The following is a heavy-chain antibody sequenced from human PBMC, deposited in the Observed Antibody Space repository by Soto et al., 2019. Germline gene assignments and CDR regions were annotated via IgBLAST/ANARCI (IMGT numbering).Heavy chain of an antibody. J-gene: IGHJ6*02. CDR3: ARVRNNNDKRLYV. CDR1: GISLTAHG. Sequence: QEQLVESGGGMVHPGTALRLSCVTSGISLTAHGMHWVRQAPGKGLEWVALSWYDGKTFYGDSVKGRFTISRDTSSVFLDMRSLRPDDTAVYFCARVRNNNDKRLYVWGQGTTVIVS. D-gene: IGHD2-21*02. CDR2: SWYDGKT. V-gene: IGHV3-33*01.